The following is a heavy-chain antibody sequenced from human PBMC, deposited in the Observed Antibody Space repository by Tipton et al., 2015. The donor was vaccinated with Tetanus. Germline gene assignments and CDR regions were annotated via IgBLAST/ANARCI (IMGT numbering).Heavy chain of an antibody. CDR1: GGSISSYY. Sequence: TLSLTCTVSGGSISSYYWSWIRQPAGKGLEWIGRIYTSGSTNYNPSLKSRVTMSVDTSKNQFSLKLSSVTAADTAVYYCARGVSYRMVSYPLFDYWGQGTLVTVSS. CDR2: IYTSGST. CDR3: ARGVSYRMVSYPLFDY. V-gene: IGHV4-4*07. J-gene: IGHJ4*02. D-gene: IGHD5-18*01.